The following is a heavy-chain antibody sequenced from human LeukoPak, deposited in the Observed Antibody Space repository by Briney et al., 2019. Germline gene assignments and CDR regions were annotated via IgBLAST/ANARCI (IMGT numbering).Heavy chain of an antibody. CDR3: AKDSTIFGVVLYYFDY. D-gene: IGHD3-3*01. V-gene: IGHV3-23*01. J-gene: IGHJ4*02. CDR2: ISGSGGST. CDR1: GFTFSSYA. Sequence: GRSLRLSCAAPGFTFSSYAMSWVRQAPGKGLEWVSAISGSGGSTYYADSVKGRFTISSDNSKNTLYLQMNSLTAEDTAVYYCAKDSTIFGVVLYYFDYWGQGTLVTVSS.